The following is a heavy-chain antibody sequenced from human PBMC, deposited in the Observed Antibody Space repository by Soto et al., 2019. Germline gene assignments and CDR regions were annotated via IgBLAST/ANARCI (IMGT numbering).Heavy chain of an antibody. D-gene: IGHD2-15*01. J-gene: IGHJ4*02. CDR2: IYSHGDT. CDR3: ARKTDSGGNGGF. CDR1: GFTVSNNY. V-gene: IGHV3-53*05. Sequence: EVRLVETGGDLIQPGGSLRLSCAVSGFTVSNNYMYWVRQPPGKGLEWVSLIYSHGDTRYADSVRGRFTVSRDNSKNTLYLQMNSLRSEDTAVYYCARKTDSGGNGGFRGQGTLVTVSS.